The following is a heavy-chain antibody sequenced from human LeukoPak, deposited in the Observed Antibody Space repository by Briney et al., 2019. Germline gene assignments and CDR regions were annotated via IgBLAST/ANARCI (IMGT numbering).Heavy chain of an antibody. J-gene: IGHJ4*02. D-gene: IGHD2-2*01. Sequence: PGGSLRLSCAASGFTFSTYTMNWVRQAPGKGLEWVSSISSSSSYICYADSVKGRFTISRDNAKNSLYLQMNSLRAEDTAVYYCARDALAAGYRLEWYYFDYWGQGTLVTVSS. CDR1: GFTFSTYT. CDR3: ARDALAAGYRLEWYYFDY. CDR2: ISSSSSYI. V-gene: IGHV3-21*01.